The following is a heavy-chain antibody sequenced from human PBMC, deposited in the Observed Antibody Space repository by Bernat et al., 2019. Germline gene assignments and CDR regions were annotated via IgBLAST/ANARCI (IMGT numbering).Heavy chain of an antibody. V-gene: IGHV3-15*01. CDR2: IKSKTDGGTT. J-gene: IGHJ4*02. Sequence: EVQLVESGGGLVKPGGSLRLSCVASGFTFSNAWMSWVRQAPGKGLEWVGRIKSKTDGGTTDYAAPVKGRFTISRDDSKNTLYLQMNSLKTEDTAVYYCTTDHSSGWDYYFDYWGQGTLVTVSS. CDR3: TTDHSSGWDYYFDY. D-gene: IGHD6-19*01. CDR1: GFTFSNAW.